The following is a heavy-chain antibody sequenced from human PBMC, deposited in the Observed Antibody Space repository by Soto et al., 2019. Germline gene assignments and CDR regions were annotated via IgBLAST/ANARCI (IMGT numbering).Heavy chain of an antibody. CDR1: GNTHTIYF. V-gene: IGHV1-2*02. Sequence: QVQLVQSGAEMKQPGASVRVSCKASGNTHTIYFIHWLRQAPGQGLEWMGWINSVSGGTNIAHKFPGRVTMNRDTSTTTAFMELSGLTSDDTAVYYCARGGSYYAHWGQGTLVTVSS. CDR2: INSVSGGT. D-gene: IGHD1-26*01. J-gene: IGHJ4*02. CDR3: ARGGSYYAH.